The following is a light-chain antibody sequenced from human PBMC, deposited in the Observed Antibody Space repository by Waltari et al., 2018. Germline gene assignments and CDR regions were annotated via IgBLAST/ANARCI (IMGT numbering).Light chain of an antibody. J-gene: IGKJ4*01. Sequence: DIQVTQSASTLSASVGDRVTITGRASQFISTWLAWYQQKPGKAPKPLIYEASGLESGVPSRFSGSGSGTEFTLTISSLQPDDFATYYCQQYNDYPLTFGGGTKVEIK. CDR3: QQYNDYPLT. CDR1: QFISTW. CDR2: EAS. V-gene: IGKV1-5*03.